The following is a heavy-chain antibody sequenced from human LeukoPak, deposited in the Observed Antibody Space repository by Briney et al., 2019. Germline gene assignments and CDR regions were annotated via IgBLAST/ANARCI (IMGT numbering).Heavy chain of an antibody. CDR3: AKDRVYSSGCNDY. CDR1: GFTFSSYV. CDR2: ISGSGGST. D-gene: IGHD6-19*01. J-gene: IGHJ4*02. V-gene: IGHV3-23*01. Sequence: EAGGSLRLSCAASGFTFSSYVMSWVRQVPGKGLEWVSAISGSGGSTYYADSVKGRFTISRDNSKNTLYLQMNSLRAEDTAVYYCAKDRVYSSGCNDYWGQGTLVTVSS.